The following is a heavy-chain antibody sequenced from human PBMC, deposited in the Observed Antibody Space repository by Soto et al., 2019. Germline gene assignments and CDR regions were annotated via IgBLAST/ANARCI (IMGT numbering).Heavy chain of an antibody. CDR1: GYTLTSYA. CDR3: ARVLYRYYYYGMDV. Sequence: TSVKVSCKASGYTLTSYARHWVRQAPGQRLEWMGWINAGNGNTKYSQKFQGRVTITRDTSASTAYMELSSLRSEDTAVYYCARVLYRYYYYGMDVWGQGTTVTVSS. J-gene: IGHJ6*02. V-gene: IGHV1-3*01. D-gene: IGHD2-8*01. CDR2: INAGNGNT.